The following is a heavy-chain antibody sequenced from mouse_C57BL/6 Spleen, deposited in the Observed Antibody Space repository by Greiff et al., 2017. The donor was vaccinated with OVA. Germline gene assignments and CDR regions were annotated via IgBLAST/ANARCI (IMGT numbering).Heavy chain of an antibody. CDR1: GYTFTSYC. V-gene: IGHV1-61*01. Sequence: QVQLQQPGAELVRPGSSVKLSCKASGYTFTSYCMDWVKQRPGQGLEWIGNIYPSDSETYYNQQFKDKATLTVDKSSSTADMQLSSLTSEDSAVYYCAREGITSRRAGFAYWGQGTLVTVSA. D-gene: IGHD2-4*01. CDR3: AREGITSRRAGFAY. J-gene: IGHJ3*01. CDR2: IYPSDSET.